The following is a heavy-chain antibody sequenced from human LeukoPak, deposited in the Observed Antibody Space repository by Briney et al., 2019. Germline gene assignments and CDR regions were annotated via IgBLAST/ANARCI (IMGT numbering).Heavy chain of an antibody. Sequence: ASVKVSCKASGYTFTGYYMHWVRQAPGQGLEWMGWINPNSGGTNYAQKFQGRVTMTRDTSISTAYMELSRLRSDDTAVYYCASSIAVAGQGFDYWGQGTLVTVSS. CDR1: GYTFTGYY. D-gene: IGHD6-19*01. CDR3: ASSIAVAGQGFDY. V-gene: IGHV1-2*02. J-gene: IGHJ4*02. CDR2: INPNSGGT.